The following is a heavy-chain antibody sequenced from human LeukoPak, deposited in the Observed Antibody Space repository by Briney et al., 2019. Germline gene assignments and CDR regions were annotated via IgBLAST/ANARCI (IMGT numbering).Heavy chain of an antibody. Sequence: PSETLSLTCAVSGGSISSGGYSWSWIRQPPGKGLEWIGYIYHSGSTYYNPSLKSRVTISVDRSKNQFSLKLSSVTAADTAVYYCARGKGRNYYGSGTNPGGFDLWGRGTLVTVSS. V-gene: IGHV4-30-2*01. CDR2: IYHSGST. J-gene: IGHJ2*01. CDR1: GGSISSGGYS. CDR3: ARGKGRNYYGSGTNPGGFDL. D-gene: IGHD3-10*01.